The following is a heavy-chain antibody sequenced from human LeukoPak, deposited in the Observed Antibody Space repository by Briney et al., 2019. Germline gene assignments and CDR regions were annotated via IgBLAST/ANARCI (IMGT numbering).Heavy chain of an antibody. D-gene: IGHD3-22*01. Sequence: SETLSLTCTVSGGSISSYYWSWIRQPPGKGLEWIGYIYYSGSTNYNPSLKSRVTISVDTSKNQFSLKLSSVTAADTAVYYCARDYYDSSGYYGNCDYWGQGTLVTVSS. CDR1: GGSISSYY. V-gene: IGHV4-59*01. CDR2: IYYSGST. J-gene: IGHJ4*02. CDR3: ARDYYDSSGYYGNCDY.